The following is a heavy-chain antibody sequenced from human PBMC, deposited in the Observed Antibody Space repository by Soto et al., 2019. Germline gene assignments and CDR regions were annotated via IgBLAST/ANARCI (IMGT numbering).Heavy chain of an antibody. J-gene: IGHJ3*02. CDR3: AKDGQSFGELSAVDI. V-gene: IGHV3-30*18. Sequence: QVQLVESGGGAVQPGRSLRLSCVASGFTFRNFNMHWVRQAPGKGLEWVALISYDGNNKYYADSVRFTISRDNSKNTLSLQINSLRSEDTAIYYCAKDGQSFGELSAVDIWGQGTMVTVSS. CDR2: ISYDGNNK. CDR1: GFTFRNFN. D-gene: IGHD3-10*01.